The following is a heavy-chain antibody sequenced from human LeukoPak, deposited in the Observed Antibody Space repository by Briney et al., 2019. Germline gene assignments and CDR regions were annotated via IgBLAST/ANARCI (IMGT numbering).Heavy chain of an antibody. D-gene: IGHD2-2*01. CDR2: ISSSGSTI. CDR1: GFTFSDYY. V-gene: IGHV3-11*01. CDR3: ARWLGYCSSTSCYAWGDWFDP. J-gene: IGHJ5*02. Sequence: GGSLRLSCAASGFTFSDYYMSWIRQAPGKGLEWVSYISSSGSTIYYADSVKGRFTISRDNAKNSLYLQMNSLRAEDTAVYYCARWLGYCSSTSCYAWGDWFDPWGQGTLVTVSS.